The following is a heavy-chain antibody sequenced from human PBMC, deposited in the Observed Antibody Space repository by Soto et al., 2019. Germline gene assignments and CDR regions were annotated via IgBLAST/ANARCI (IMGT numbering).Heavy chain of an antibody. CDR1: GGSISSGDYY. J-gene: IGHJ6*02. CDR2: SYYSGST. Sequence: QVQLQESGPGLVKPSQTLSLTCTVSGGSISSGDYYWSWIRQPPGKGLEWIGYSYYSGSTYYNPSLTSRVTISVDTSKNQFSLKLSSVTAADTAVYYCARALYSSFPRYYYYGMDVWGQGTTVTVSS. CDR3: ARALYSSFPRYYYYGMDV. V-gene: IGHV4-30-4*01. D-gene: IGHD4-4*01.